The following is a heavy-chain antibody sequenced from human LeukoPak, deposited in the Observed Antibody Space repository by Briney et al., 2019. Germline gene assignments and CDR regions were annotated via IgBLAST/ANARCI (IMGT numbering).Heavy chain of an antibody. CDR2: INPSGGTT. CDR3: ARGRRYCSSTTCYYYYYMDV. Sequence: ASVTVSCTASGYTFSSDYMHWVRQAPGQGLEWMGIINPSGGTTNYAQKFQGRVTMTRDMSTSTVYMELSSLRSEDTAVYYCARGRRYCSSTTCYYYYYMDVWGKGTTVTVSS. V-gene: IGHV1-46*01. J-gene: IGHJ6*03. CDR1: GYTFSSDY. D-gene: IGHD2-2*01.